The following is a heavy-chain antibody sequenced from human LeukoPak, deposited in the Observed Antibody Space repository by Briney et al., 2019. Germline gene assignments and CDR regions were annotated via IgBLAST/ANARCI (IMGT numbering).Heavy chain of an antibody. CDR2: IKSESSRATT. J-gene: IGHJ4*02. CDR1: GFSISDDW. Sequence: GGSLRLSCAASGFSISDDWMSWVRQAPGKGLEWVGRIKSESSRATTHYAAPVKGRFTISRDDSKNTQYLQLNSLKTDDTAVYYCTLIKGWGSGTYYLDYWGQGSLVTVSS. V-gene: IGHV3-15*01. D-gene: IGHD3-10*01. CDR3: TLIKGWGSGTYYLDY.